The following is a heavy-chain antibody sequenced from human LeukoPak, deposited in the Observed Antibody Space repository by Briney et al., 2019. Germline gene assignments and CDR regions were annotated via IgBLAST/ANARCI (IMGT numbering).Heavy chain of an antibody. CDR2: ISWNSGSI. CDR3: AKDAEAAAGNNWFDP. J-gene: IGHJ5*02. V-gene: IGHV3-9*01. Sequence: PGGSLRLSCAASGFTFDDYAMHWVRQAPGKGLEWVSDISWNSGSIGYADSVKGRFTISRDNAKNSLYLQMNSLRAEDTALYYCAKDAEAAAGNNWFDPWGQGTLVTVSS. D-gene: IGHD6-13*01. CDR1: GFTFDDYA.